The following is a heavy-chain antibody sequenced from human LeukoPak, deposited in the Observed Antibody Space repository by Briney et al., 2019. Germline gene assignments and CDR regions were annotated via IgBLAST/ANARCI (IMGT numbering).Heavy chain of an antibody. CDR3: ARARYCSGGSCYSNWFDP. J-gene: IGHJ5*02. CDR1: GGSISSYY. D-gene: IGHD2-15*01. V-gene: IGHV4-59*08. CDR2: IYYSGST. Sequence: SETLSLTCTVSGGSISSYYWSWIRQPPGKGLEWIGYIYYSGSTNYNPSLKSRVTVSVDMSKNQFSLKLSSVTAADTAVYYCARARYCSGGSCYSNWFDPWGQGTLVTVSS.